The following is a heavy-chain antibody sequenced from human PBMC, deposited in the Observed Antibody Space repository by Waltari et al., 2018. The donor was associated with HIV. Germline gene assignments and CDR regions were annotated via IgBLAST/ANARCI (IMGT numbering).Heavy chain of an antibody. V-gene: IGHV3-48*03. CDR1: GFTFSSYE. D-gene: IGHD1-26*01. Sequence: EVQLVESGGGLVQPGGSLRLSCAASGFTFSSYELNWVRQAPGEGLEGVSYISSSGSTIYYADSVKGRFTISRDNAKNSLYLQMNSLGAEDTAIYDCARGQGVGAPDSWGQGTLVTVSS. CDR2: ISSSGSTI. J-gene: IGHJ4*02. CDR3: ARGQGVGAPDS.